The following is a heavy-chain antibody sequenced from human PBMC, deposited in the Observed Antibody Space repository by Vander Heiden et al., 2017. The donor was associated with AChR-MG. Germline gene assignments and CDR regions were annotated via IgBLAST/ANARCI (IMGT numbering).Heavy chain of an antibody. Sequence: EVQVVESGGGLVKPGEFLRLSCVASGFTFSIFSMNWVRQAPGKGLEWVATIRSNTDYIYYSDSVEGRFTISRDNAENSVHLQMNNLRVEDTAVYYCTRGAPYRWGQGTQVTVSS. J-gene: IGHJ4*02. CDR3: TRGAPYR. D-gene: IGHD3-16*02. CDR2: IRSNTDYI. CDR1: GFTFSIFS. V-gene: IGHV3-21*01.